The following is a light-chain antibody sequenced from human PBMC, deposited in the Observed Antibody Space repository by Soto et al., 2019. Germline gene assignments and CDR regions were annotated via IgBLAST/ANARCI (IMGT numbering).Light chain of an antibody. CDR1: QSVGDIY. V-gene: IGKV3-20*01. CDR3: HQYDNLPWT. CDR2: GAS. Sequence: EIVLTQSPGTLSLSPGERATLSCRASQSVGDIYFAWYQQKSGQAPRLLISGASSRATGVPDRFSGDGSGTDFTLTISRLEPEDFAVYYCHQYDNLPWTFGQGTRVEIK. J-gene: IGKJ1*01.